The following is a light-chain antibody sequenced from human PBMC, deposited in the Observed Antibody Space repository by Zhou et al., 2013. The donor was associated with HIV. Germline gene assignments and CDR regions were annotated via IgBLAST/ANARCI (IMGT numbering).Light chain of an antibody. CDR3: QQSYSTVT. V-gene: IGKV1-39*01. J-gene: IGKJ3*01. Sequence: DIQMTQSPSSLSASVGDRVIITCRASQSVSNYLIWYQQKPGKAPKLLIYAASSLHSGVPSRFSGSGSGTDFTLTISRLQPEDFATYYCQQSYSTVTFGPGTKVDIK. CDR1: QSVSNY. CDR2: AAS.